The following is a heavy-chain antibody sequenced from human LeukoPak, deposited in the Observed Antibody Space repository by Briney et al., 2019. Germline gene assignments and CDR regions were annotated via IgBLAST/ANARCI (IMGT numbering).Heavy chain of an antibody. CDR1: GFTFSNSA. J-gene: IGHJ6*03. V-gene: IGHV3-23*01. Sequence: GRSLRLSCEVSGFTFSNSAMGWVRQAPGKGLEWVSGVSARGYYRNYADSAQGRFTISRDHSKNTLYLQLNSLRAEGPVLYCGAKDGSWGNYHFYFYRDVWRK. D-gene: IGHD3-16*01. CDR2: VSARGYYR. CDR3: AKDGSWGNYHFYFYRDV.